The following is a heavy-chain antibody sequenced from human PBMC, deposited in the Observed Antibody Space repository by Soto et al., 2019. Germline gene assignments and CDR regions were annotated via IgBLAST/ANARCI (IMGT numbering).Heavy chain of an antibody. D-gene: IGHD5-18*01. CDR1: GFTFSSYD. J-gene: IGHJ4*02. V-gene: IGHV3-13*01. CDR2: IDTAGDT. CDR3: ARGGDSYGSFDY. Sequence: GGSLRLSCAASGFTFSSYDMHWVRQATGRGLEWVSGIDTAGDTYYPGSVKGRFTISRENARNSFYLQMSSLRVEDTAVYYCARGGDSYGSFDYWGQGALVTFSS.